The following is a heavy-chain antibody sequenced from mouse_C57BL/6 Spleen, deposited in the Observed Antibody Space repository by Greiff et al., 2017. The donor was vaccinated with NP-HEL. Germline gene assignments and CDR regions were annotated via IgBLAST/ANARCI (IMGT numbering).Heavy chain of an antibody. V-gene: IGHV1-50*01. Sequence: QVQLKQPGAELVKPGASVKLSCKASGYTFTSYWMQWVKQRPGQGLEWIGEIDPSDSSTNYNQKFKGKATLTVDTSSSTAYMQLSSLTSEDSAVYYLARLKLGRRGAWFAYWGQGTLVTVSA. D-gene: IGHD2-12*01. CDR2: IDPSDSST. CDR1: GYTFTSYW. CDR3: ARLKLGRRGAWFAY. J-gene: IGHJ3*01.